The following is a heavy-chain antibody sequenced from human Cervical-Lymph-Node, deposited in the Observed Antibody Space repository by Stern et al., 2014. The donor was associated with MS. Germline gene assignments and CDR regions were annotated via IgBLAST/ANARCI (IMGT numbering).Heavy chain of an antibody. V-gene: IGHV2-70*01. CDR2: IDWDDDK. Sequence: QVTLKESGPALVKPTQTLTLTCTFSGFSLTTSAMCVSWIRQPPGKALEWLALIDWDDDKYYNTSRKTRLTISKDTPKNQVPLALTNLDPVDTATYYCVRCRWDSRRWYYFDYWGQGTLVTVSS. D-gene: IGHD6-13*01. CDR1: GFSLTTSAMC. CDR3: VRCRWDSRRWYYFDY. J-gene: IGHJ4*02.